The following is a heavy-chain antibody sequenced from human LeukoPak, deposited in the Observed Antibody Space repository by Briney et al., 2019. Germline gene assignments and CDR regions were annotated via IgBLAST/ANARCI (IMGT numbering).Heavy chain of an antibody. J-gene: IGHJ4*02. D-gene: IGHD6-19*01. CDR1: GFTFTNYG. V-gene: IGHV3-30*18. Sequence: GGSLRLSCAASGFTFTNYGFHWVRQAPGKGLEWEALVSHDGNNKYYADSVKGRFATSRDDSKNTLYLQMNSLRAEDTAVYYCAKAVARYSSGWYGVFDYWGQGTLVTVSS. CDR3: AKAVARYSSGWYGVFDY. CDR2: VSHDGNNK.